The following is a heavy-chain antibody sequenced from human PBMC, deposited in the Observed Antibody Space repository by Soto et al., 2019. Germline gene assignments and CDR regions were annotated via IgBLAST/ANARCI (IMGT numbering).Heavy chain of an antibody. V-gene: IGHV1-69*13. Sequence: SVKVSCKASGGTFSSYAISWVRKAPGQGLEWMGGIIPIFGTANYAQKFQGRVTITADESTSTAYMELSSLRSEDTAVYYCARALLRGSREVDIVVVVAASLYYYYGMDVWGQGTTVTVSS. D-gene: IGHD2-15*01. CDR1: GGTFSSYA. J-gene: IGHJ6*02. CDR3: ARALLRGSREVDIVVVVAASLYYYYGMDV. CDR2: IIPIFGTA.